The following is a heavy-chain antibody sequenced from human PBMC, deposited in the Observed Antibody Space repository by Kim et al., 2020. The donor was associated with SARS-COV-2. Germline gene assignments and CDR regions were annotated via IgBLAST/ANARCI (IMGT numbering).Heavy chain of an antibody. CDR1: GFSVSDNY. V-gene: IGHV3-66*01. CDR2: IYSVGST. CDR3: ARLTLSGGAEDWFDP. D-gene: IGHD1-26*01. Sequence: GGSLRLSCVASGFSVSDNYMSWVRQAPGKALQWVSIIYSVGSTYYADSVKGRFAISRDNPRNTLHLQMNSLKAEDTAVYFCARLTLSGGAEDWFDPWGQGTLGTLPS. J-gene: IGHJ5*02.